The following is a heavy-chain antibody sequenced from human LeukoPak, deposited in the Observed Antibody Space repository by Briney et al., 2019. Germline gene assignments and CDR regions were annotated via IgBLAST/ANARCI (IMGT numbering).Heavy chain of an antibody. J-gene: IGHJ4*02. Sequence: GGSLRLSCAASGFTFSSYSMNWVRQAPGKGLEWVSSISSSSSYIYYADSVKGRFTISRDNAKNSLYLQMNSLRAEDTAVYYCARALNIVVVPAALDYWGQGTLVTVSS. V-gene: IGHV3-21*01. CDR2: ISSSSSYI. CDR3: ARALNIVVVPAALDY. CDR1: GFTFSSYS. D-gene: IGHD2-2*01.